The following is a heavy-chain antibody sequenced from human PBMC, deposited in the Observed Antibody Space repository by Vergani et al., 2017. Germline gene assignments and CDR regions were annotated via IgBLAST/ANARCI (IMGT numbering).Heavy chain of an antibody. Sequence: QVQLQESGPGLVKPSQTLSLTCTVSGGSISSGSYYWSWIRQPAGKGLEWIGRIYTSGSTNYNPSLKSRVTISVDTSKNQFSLKLSSVTAADTAVYYCAREGSSGWFNWFDPWGQGTLVTVSS. D-gene: IGHD6-19*01. CDR2: IYTSGST. CDR1: GGSISSGSYY. CDR3: AREGSSGWFNWFDP. V-gene: IGHV4-61*02. J-gene: IGHJ5*02.